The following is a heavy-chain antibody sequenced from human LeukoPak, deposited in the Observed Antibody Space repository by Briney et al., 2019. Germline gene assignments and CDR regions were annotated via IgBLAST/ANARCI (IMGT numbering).Heavy chain of an antibody. V-gene: IGHV4-39*07. CDR2: INHSRST. D-gene: IGHD3-10*01. CDR1: GGSISSSSYY. CDR3: ARGLSRFGSGSYYGY. Sequence: SETLSLTCTVSGGSISSSSYYWGWIRQPPGKGLEWIGEINHSRSTNYNPSLKSRVTISVDTSKNQFSLKLSSVTAADTAVYYCARGLSRFGSGSYYGYWGQGTLVTVSS. J-gene: IGHJ4*02.